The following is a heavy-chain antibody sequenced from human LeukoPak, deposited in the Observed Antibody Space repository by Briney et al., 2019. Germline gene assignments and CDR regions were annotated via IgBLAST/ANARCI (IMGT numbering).Heavy chain of an antibody. D-gene: IGHD2-15*01. V-gene: IGHV4-34*01. J-gene: IGHJ5*02. CDR1: GGSFSGYY. CDR3: VRGPSMVGIVVVVAVLRKNWFDP. Sequence: SETLSLTCAVYGGSFSGYYWSWIRQPPGKGLEWIGEINHSGSTNYNPSLKSRVTISVDTSKNQFSLKLSSVTAADTAVYYCVRGPSMVGIVVVVAVLRKNWFDPWGQGTLVTVSS. CDR2: INHSGST.